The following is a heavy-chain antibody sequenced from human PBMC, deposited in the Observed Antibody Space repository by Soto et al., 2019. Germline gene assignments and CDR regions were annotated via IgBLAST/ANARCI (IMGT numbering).Heavy chain of an antibody. J-gene: IGHJ4*02. Sequence: ASVKVSCKVSGYTLTELSMHWGRQAPGKGLEWMGGFDPEDGETIYAQKFQSRVTMTEDTSTDTAYMKLSSLRSEDTAVYYCATDYYDSSGPSLLGYWGQGTLVTVSS. CDR1: GYTLTELS. D-gene: IGHD3-22*01. V-gene: IGHV1-24*01. CDR2: FDPEDGET. CDR3: ATDYYDSSGPSLLGY.